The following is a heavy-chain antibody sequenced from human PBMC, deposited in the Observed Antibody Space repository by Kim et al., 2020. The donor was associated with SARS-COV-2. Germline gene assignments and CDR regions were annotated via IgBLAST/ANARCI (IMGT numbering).Heavy chain of an antibody. V-gene: IGHV4-59*01. CDR1: GASISSYY. D-gene: IGHD3-3*01. Sequence: SETLSLTCTVSGASISSYYWTWIRQPPGKGLEWIGFIYYSGSTNYNSSLKSRVTISVDTSKNQFSLKLSSVTAADTAVYFCARGVITIFAVEVGWFDPWGQGTLVTVSS. J-gene: IGHJ5*02. CDR2: IYYSGST. CDR3: ARGVITIFAVEVGWFDP.